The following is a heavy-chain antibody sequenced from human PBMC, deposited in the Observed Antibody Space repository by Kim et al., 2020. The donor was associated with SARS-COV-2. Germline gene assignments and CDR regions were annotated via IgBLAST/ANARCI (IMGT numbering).Heavy chain of an antibody. CDR3: ARHAESWIQLLYYFDY. CDR1: GGSISSSSYY. Sequence: SETLSLTCTVSGGSISSSSYYWGWIRQPPGKGLEWIGSIYYSGSTYYNPSLKSRVTISVDTSKNQFSLKLSSVTAADTAVYYCARHAESWIQLLYYFDYWGQGTLVTVSS. J-gene: IGHJ4*02. CDR2: IYYSGST. D-gene: IGHD5-18*01. V-gene: IGHV4-39*01.